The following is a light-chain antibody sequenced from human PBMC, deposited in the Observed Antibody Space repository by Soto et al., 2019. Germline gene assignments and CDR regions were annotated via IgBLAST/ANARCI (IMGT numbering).Light chain of an antibody. CDR2: GAS. Sequence: EIVLTQSPGTLSLSPGERATLSCRASQSVSSSFLAWYQQKPGQAPRLLIYGASSRATGIPDRFSGSGSGKDLTLTITRLGPYDVGVSYWRWYVRLALTFRGGPMGEIK. CDR1: QSVSSSF. V-gene: IGKV3-20*01. J-gene: IGKJ4*01. CDR3: RWYVRLALT.